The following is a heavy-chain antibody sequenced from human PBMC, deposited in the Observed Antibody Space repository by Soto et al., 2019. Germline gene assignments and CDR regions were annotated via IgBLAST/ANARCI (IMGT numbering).Heavy chain of an antibody. D-gene: IGHD6-13*01. J-gene: IGHJ5*02. CDR1: GGSISSSNW. V-gene: IGHV4-4*02. Sequence: SETLSLTCAVSGGSISSSNWWSWVRQPPGKGLEWIGEIYHSGSTNYNPSLKSRVTISVDKSKNQFSLKLSSVTAADTAVYYCARDHGNHQQLVRTARWFDPWGQGTLVTVSS. CDR2: IYHSGST. CDR3: ARDHGNHQQLVRTARWFDP.